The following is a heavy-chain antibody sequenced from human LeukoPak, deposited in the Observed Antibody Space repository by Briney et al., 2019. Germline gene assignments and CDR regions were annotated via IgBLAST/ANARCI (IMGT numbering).Heavy chain of an antibody. J-gene: IGHJ5*02. CDR1: GGSISSRRNN. CDR2: IFYSGST. Sequence: SETLSLTCTLSGGSISSRRNNSGWLRQPPGKGLEWIASIFYSGSTYHNPSLKSRVTISVDTSKSQFSLKLSSVTAADTAVYFFSWLPLKASVSWWFDPWGQGTLVTVSS. D-gene: IGHD2/OR15-2a*01. V-gene: IGHV4-39*01. CDR3: SWLPLKASVSWWFDP.